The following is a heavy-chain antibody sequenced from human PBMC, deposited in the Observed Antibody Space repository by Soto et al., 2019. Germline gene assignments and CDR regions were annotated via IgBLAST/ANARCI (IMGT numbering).Heavy chain of an antibody. CDR1: GFTFSNYA. CDR2: IGGDGGNR. J-gene: IGHJ4*02. D-gene: IGHD3-22*01. Sequence: GGSLRLSCAASGFTFSNYAMSWVRQAPGKGLEWVSVIGGDGGNRKYADSVKGRFTVSRDNSKNTLYLQMDSLRVEDTAVYYCAKQSRASTVVGPLDYWGQGSLVTVSS. CDR3: AKQSRASTVVGPLDY. V-gene: IGHV3-23*01.